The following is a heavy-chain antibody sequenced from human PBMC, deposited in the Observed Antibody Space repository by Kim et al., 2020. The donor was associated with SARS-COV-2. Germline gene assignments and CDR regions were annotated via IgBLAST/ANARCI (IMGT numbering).Heavy chain of an antibody. Sequence: GGSLRLSCAGSGVTFEHSAMHWVRQAPGRGLEWVSRLSAYGETNYYEDSVKGRFTISIDNSKNSVFLQMNSLRTEDTAFYYCVRASGWLTRCWGQGTLVTVSS. CDR3: VRASGWLTRC. D-gene: IGHD6-19*01. CDR1: GVTFEHSA. J-gene: IGHJ4*02. V-gene: IGHV3-43*02. CDR2: LSAYGETN.